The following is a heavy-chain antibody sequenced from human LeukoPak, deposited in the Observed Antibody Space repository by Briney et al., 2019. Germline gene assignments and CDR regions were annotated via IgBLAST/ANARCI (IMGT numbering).Heavy chain of an antibody. V-gene: IGHV3-30-3*01. CDR2: ISYDGSNK. CDR3: AREYDDYGDYVTFDY. J-gene: IGHJ4*02. Sequence: PGGSLRLSCAASGFTFSSYAMQWVRQAPGKGLEWVADISYDGSNKYYADSVKGRFTISRDNSKNTLYLQMNSLRTEDTAVYYCAREYDDYGDYVTFDYWGQGTLVTVSS. D-gene: IGHD4-17*01. CDR1: GFTFSSYA.